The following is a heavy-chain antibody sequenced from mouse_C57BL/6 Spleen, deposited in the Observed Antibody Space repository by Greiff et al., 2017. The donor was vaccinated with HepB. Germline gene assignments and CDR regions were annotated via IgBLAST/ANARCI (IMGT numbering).Heavy chain of an antibody. J-gene: IGHJ4*01. CDR3: AREPMVTTEAMDY. CDR1: GYAFSSSW. V-gene: IGHV1-82*01. D-gene: IGHD2-2*01. Sequence: QVQLQQSGPELVKPGASVKISCKASGYAFSSSWMNWVKQRPGKGLEWIGRIYPGDGDTNYNGKFKGKATLTADKSSSTAYMQLSSLTSEDSAVYFCAREPMVTTEAMDYWGQGTSVTVSS. CDR2: IYPGDGDT.